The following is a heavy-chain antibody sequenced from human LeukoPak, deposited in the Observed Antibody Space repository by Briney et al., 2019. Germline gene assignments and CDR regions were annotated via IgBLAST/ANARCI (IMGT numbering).Heavy chain of an antibody. CDR2: INPIYGTA. CDR3: ARDTLWLQFWDY. D-gene: IGHD5-24*01. Sequence: SVKVSCKASGGTFSSYAISWVRQAPGQGLEWMEWINPIYGTANYAQKFQGRVTITADKSTSTAYMELSSLRSEDTAVYYCARDTLWLQFWDYWGQGTLVTVSS. J-gene: IGHJ4*02. CDR1: GGTFSSYA. V-gene: IGHV1-69*06.